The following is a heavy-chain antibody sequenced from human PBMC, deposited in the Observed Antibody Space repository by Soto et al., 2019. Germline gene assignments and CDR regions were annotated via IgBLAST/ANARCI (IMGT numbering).Heavy chain of an antibody. CDR3: ASKGVPAAYNFDY. Sequence: GGSLRLSCAASGFTFSSYWMSWVRQAPGKGLEWVANIKQDGSEKYYVDSVKGRFTISRDNAKNSLYLQMNSLRAEDTAVYYCASKGVPAAYNFDYWGQGTLVNVSS. V-gene: IGHV3-7*01. J-gene: IGHJ4*02. CDR1: GFTFSSYW. D-gene: IGHD2-2*01. CDR2: IKQDGSEK.